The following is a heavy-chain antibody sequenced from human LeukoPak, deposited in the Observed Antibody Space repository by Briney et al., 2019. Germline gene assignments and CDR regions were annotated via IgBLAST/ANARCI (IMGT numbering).Heavy chain of an antibody. CDR2: INHSGST. CDR3: ASYYGDYGHNWFDP. D-gene: IGHD4-17*01. V-gene: IGHV4-34*01. Sequence: SETLSLTCAVYGGSFSGYYWSWIRQPPGKGLEWIGEINHSGSTNYNPSLKSRVTISVDTSKNQFSLELSSVTAADTAVYYCASYYGDYGHNWFDPWGQGTLVTVSS. J-gene: IGHJ5*02. CDR1: GGSFSGYY.